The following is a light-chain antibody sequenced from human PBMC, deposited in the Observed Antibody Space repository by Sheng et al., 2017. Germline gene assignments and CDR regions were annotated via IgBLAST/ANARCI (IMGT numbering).Light chain of an antibody. J-gene: IGKJ3*01. Sequence: DIQMTQSPSTLSASVGDRVTITCRASQSISSWLAWYQQKPGKAPNLLIYKASSLESGVPSRFSGSGSGTEFTLTISSLQPDDFATYYCQQYKSYSITFGPGTKVDIK. CDR2: KAS. CDR1: QSISSW. CDR3: QQYKSYSIT. V-gene: IGKV1-5*03.